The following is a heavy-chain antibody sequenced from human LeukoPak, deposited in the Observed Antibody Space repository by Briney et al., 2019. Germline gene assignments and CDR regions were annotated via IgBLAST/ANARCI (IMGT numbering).Heavy chain of an antibody. V-gene: IGHV1-69*04. CDR2: IIPILGIA. J-gene: IGHJ4*02. CDR3: ASRAAGTPLGNYYFDY. D-gene: IGHD6-13*01. CDR1: GGTFSSYA. Sequence: ASVKVSSKSSGGTFSSYAISWVRQAPGQGLEWMGRIIPILGIANYAQKFKGRVTITADKSTSTAYMELSSLRSEDTAVYYCASRAAGTPLGNYYFDYWGQGTLVTVSS.